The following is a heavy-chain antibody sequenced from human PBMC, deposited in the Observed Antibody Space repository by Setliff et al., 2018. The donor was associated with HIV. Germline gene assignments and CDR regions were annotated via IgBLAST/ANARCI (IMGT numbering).Heavy chain of an antibody. J-gene: IGHJ4*02. D-gene: IGHD3-9*01. CDR3: ATTRPISTGYPGFFDS. V-gene: IGHV4-39*01. CDR2: LSYSGTT. Sequence: SETLSLTCTVSGGSVSTSTYYWGWIRQPPGKGLEYIGTLSYSGTTHYNPSLKSRIALSIDSSKNQFSLNLHFVTATDSALYYCATTRPISTGYPGFFDSWGQGSVVTVSS. CDR1: GGSVSTSTYY.